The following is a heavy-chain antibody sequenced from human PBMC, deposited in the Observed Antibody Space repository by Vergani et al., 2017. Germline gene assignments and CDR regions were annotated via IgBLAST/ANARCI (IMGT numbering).Heavy chain of an antibody. CDR1: GFTFSSHA. CDR2: IKNTGDST. Sequence: EVQLLQSEGAVVQPGGSLRLSCVASGFTFSSHAMSWVRQGHGQGLEWLSSIKNTGDSTHYADSVKGRFTISRDNSKNTLYLQINSLRVEDTAVYYCGRGSDNYNWGQGTLVTVSS. D-gene: IGHD5-24*01. V-gene: IGHV3-23*01. J-gene: IGHJ4*02. CDR3: GRGSDNYN.